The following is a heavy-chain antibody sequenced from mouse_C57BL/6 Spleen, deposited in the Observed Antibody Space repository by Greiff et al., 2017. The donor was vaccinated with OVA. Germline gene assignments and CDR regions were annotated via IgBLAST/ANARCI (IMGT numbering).Heavy chain of an antibody. Sequence: EVQLKESGPGLVKPSQSLSLTCSVTGYSITSGYYWNWIRQFPGNKLEWMGYISYDGSNNYNPSLKNRISITRDTSKNQFFLKLNSVTTEDTATYYCAREGGYYFDYWGQGTTLTVSS. V-gene: IGHV3-6*01. J-gene: IGHJ2*01. CDR3: AREGGYYFDY. CDR1: GYSITSGYY. CDR2: ISYDGSN.